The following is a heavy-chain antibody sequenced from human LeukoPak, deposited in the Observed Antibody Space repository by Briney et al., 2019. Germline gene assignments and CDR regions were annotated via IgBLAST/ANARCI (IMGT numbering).Heavy chain of an antibody. CDR1: GGSIGSYY. CDR2: VYYSATHSDTT. V-gene: IGHV4-59*01. CDR3: ARVDYNDFLETIAAAYFDI. J-gene: IGHJ4*02. D-gene: IGHD6-13*01. Sequence: SETLSLTCTVSGGSIGSYYWNWIRQPPGKGLEWIGYVYYSATHSDTTNYNPSLNSRVTISLDTSKNQFSLRLSSVTAADTAVYYCARVDYNDFLETIAAAYFDIWGQGTLVIVSS.